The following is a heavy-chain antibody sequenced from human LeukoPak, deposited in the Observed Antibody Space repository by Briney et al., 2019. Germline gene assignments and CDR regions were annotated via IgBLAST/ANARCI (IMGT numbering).Heavy chain of an antibody. CDR1: GGSVRSNSYY. Sequence: SETLSLTCTVSGGSVRSNSYYWAWIRQPPGKGLEWIGSIYFTGNTYYNPSLRSRVTISVDTSNSRLSLKQSSVTAADTAVYYCARHVGLYFDTSGYYDNWGQGTLVTVSS. J-gene: IGHJ1*01. V-gene: IGHV4-39*01. D-gene: IGHD3-22*01. CDR3: ARHVGLYFDTSGYYDN. CDR2: IYFTGNT.